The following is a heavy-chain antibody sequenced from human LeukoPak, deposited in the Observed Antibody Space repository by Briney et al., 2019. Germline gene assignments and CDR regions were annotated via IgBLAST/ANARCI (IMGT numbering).Heavy chain of an antibody. CDR1: GYTFTSYG. D-gene: IGHD6-19*01. CDR2: ISAYNGNT. V-gene: IGHV1-18*01. CDR3: ARDPSNTSGWYIYFDY. Sequence: ASVKVSCKASGYTFTSYGISWVRQAPGQGLEWMGWISAYNGNTHYAQKLQGRVTMTTDSSTSTAYMELRSLRSDDTAVYYCARDPSNTSGWYIYFDYWRQGTLVTVSS. J-gene: IGHJ4*02.